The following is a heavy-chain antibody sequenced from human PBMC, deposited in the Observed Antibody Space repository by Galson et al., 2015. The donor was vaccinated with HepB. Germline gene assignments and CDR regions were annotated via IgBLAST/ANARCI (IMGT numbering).Heavy chain of an antibody. Sequence: CAISGDSVSSNSAAWNWIRQSPSRGLEWLGRTYYRSKWYNDYAVSVKSRITINPDTSKNQFSLQLNSVTPEDTAVYYCARSSSFVAALGYFDYWGQGTLVTVSS. V-gene: IGHV6-1*01. CDR3: ARSSSFVAALGYFDY. J-gene: IGHJ4*02. CDR2: TYYRSKWYN. CDR1: GDSVSSNSAA. D-gene: IGHD6-13*01.